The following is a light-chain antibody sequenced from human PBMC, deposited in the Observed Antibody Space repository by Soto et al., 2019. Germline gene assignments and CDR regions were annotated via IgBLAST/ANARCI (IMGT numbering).Light chain of an antibody. CDR1: QSVSSSF. Sequence: EIVLTQSPVTLSLSPWERATLSCRASQSVSSSFLAWYQHKPGQAPRLLIYGASSRATGIPDRFSGSGSGTDFTLTISRLEPEDFAVYYCQQYSKWPTFGRGTKVDIK. J-gene: IGKJ1*01. CDR3: QQYSKWPT. V-gene: IGKV3-20*01. CDR2: GAS.